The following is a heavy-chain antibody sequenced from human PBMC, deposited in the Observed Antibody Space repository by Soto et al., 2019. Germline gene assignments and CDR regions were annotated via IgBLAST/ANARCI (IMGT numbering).Heavy chain of an antibody. CDR2: TYYRSKWYN. D-gene: IGHD6-6*01. V-gene: IGHV6-1*01. CDR3: SRDARSSTYYYYDRDV. CDR1: GDSVSSNSAA. J-gene: IGHJ6*02. Sequence: SQTLSLTCAISGDSVSSNSAAWNWIRQSPSRGLEWLGRTYYRSKWYNDYAVSVKSRITINPDTSKNQFSLQLNSVTPEDTAVYYWSRDARSSTYYYYDRDVWGQGTTVTVSS.